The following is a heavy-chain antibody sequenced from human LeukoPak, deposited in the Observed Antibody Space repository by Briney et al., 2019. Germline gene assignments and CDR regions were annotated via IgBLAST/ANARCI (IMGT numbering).Heavy chain of an antibody. V-gene: IGHV3-21*01. J-gene: IGHJ4*02. Sequence: PGGSLRLSCAASGFTFSSYSMKWVRQATGKGLEWVSSISSSSSYIYYADSVKGRFTISRDNAKNSLYLQMNSLRAEDTAVYYCAREPDSSFDYWGQGTLVTVSS. CDR1: GFTFSSYS. CDR3: AREPDSSFDY. CDR2: ISSSSSYI. D-gene: IGHD2-15*01.